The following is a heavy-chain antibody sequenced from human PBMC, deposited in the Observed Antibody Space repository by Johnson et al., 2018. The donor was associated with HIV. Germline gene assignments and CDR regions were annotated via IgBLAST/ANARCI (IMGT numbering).Heavy chain of an antibody. CDR2: IKSKTDGGTT. D-gene: IGHD3-10*01. Sequence: VQLVESGGGLVQPGESLRLSCAASGFTFSNAWMHWVRQAPGKGLEWVGRIKSKTDGGTTDYAAPVKGRFTISRDNSKNTLYLQMNSLRAEDTAVYYCAKDLSSQLLWFIRDGFDVWGQGTMVAVSS. CDR3: AKDLSSQLLWFIRDGFDV. V-gene: IGHV3-15*01. J-gene: IGHJ3*01. CDR1: GFTFSNAW.